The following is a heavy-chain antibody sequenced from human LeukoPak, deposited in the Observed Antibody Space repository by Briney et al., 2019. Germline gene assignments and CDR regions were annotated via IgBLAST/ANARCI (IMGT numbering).Heavy chain of an antibody. J-gene: IGHJ4*02. D-gene: IGHD2-15*01. Sequence: PGGSLRLSCAASGFTFSSYGMHWVRQAPGKGLGWVAVIWYDGSNKYYADSVKGRFTISRDHSKNTLYLQMTSLRAEDTAVYYCARTPGGCSGGSCYSGSFDYWGQGTLVTVSS. CDR3: ARTPGGCSGGSCYSGSFDY. V-gene: IGHV3-33*01. CDR1: GFTFSSYG. CDR2: IWYDGSNK.